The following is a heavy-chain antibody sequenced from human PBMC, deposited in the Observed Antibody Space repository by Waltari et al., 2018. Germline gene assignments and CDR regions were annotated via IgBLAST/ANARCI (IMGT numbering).Heavy chain of an antibody. CDR2: MKTNSGNR. Sequence: VGEATGQGGEWMGGMKTNSGNRGYAQKFQDRVTMTTNTSISTAYMELSSLTSEDTAVYYWARGAATGKGANWFDPWGQGTLVTVSS. V-gene: IGHV1-8*01. D-gene: IGHD6-13*01. CDR3: ARGAATGKGANWFDP. J-gene: IGHJ5*02.